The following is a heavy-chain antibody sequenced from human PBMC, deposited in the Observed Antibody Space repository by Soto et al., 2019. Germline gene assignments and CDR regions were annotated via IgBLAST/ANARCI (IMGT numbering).Heavy chain of an antibody. V-gene: IGHV3-30-3*01. CDR2: ISYDGSNK. CDR1: GFTFSSYA. Sequence: QVQLVESGGGVVQPGRSLRLSCAASGFTFSSYAMHWVRQAPGKGLEWVAVISYDGSNKYYADSVKGRFTISRDNSKNTLYLQMNSLRAEDTAVDYGARDLDSSGWYGYYFAYWGQGTLVTVSS. D-gene: IGHD6-19*01. CDR3: ARDLDSSGWYGYYFAY. J-gene: IGHJ4*02.